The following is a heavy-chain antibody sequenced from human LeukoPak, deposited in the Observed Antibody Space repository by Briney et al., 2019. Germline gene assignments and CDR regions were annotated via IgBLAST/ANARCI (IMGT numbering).Heavy chain of an antibody. Sequence: PGGSLRLSCTASGVTLSSYAMSWARQAPGKGLEWVSGISSSGSGGNTYYADSVKGRFTISRDNSKNTLYLQMNSLKAEDTAVYYCARERVYYGGYKTAEYFQHWGQGTLVTVSS. CDR2: ISSSGSGGNT. J-gene: IGHJ1*01. CDR1: GVTLSSYA. D-gene: IGHD3-10*01. CDR3: ARERVYYGGYKTAEYFQH. V-gene: IGHV3-23*01.